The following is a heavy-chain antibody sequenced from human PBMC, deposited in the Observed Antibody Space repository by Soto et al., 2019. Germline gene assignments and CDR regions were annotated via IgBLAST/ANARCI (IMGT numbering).Heavy chain of an antibody. V-gene: IGHV1-8*01. Sequence: GASVKVSCKASGYTFTSYDINWVRQATGQGLEWMGWMNPNSGNTGYAQKFQGRVTMTRNTSISTAYMELSSLRSEDTAVYYCARGRYYDFWSCYSAYNWFDPWGQGTLVIVSS. D-gene: IGHD3-3*01. CDR2: MNPNSGNT. CDR1: GYTFTSYD. J-gene: IGHJ5*02. CDR3: ARGRYYDFWSCYSAYNWFDP.